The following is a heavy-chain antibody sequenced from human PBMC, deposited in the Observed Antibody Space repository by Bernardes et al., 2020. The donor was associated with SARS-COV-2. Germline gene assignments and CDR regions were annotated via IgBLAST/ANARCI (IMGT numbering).Heavy chain of an antibody. CDR1: GYTFTYNY. CDR3: AQSGYFSHFDY. Sequence: ASVKVSCKASGYTFTYNYMQWVRQAPGKGLEWMGWIDPNSGAMNYAQKFQGRVTMTRDTSISTAYMELSRLRSDDTAVYYCAQSGYFSHFDYWGQGTLVTVSS. J-gene: IGHJ4*02. V-gene: IGHV1-2*02. D-gene: IGHD5-12*01. CDR2: IDPNSGAM.